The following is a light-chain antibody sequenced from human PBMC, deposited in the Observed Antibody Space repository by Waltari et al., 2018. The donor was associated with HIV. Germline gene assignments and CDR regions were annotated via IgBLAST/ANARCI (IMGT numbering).Light chain of an antibody. CDR1: SSTIGRNT. CDR3: AAWDDSLNGPV. CDR2: TNN. Sequence: QSVLTQPPSASGTPGQRVTISCSGRSSTIGRNTVNWYQQLPGTAPKLLISTNNQRPSGVPDRFSGSKSGTSASLAISGLQSEDEADYYCAAWDDSLNGPVFGGGTKLTVL. V-gene: IGLV1-44*01. J-gene: IGLJ2*01.